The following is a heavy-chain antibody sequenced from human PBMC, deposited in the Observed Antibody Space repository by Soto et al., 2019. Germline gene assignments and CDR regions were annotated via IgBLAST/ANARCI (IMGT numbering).Heavy chain of an antibody. CDR2: ISSSGSTI. CDR3: ASTPRMEGSWGYCISTSCYGYFDY. CDR1: GFTFSDYY. J-gene: IGHJ4*02. V-gene: IGHV3-11*01. D-gene: IGHD2-2*01. Sequence: GGSLRLSCAASGFTFSDYYMSWIRQAPGKGLEWVSYISSSGSTIYYADSVKGRFTISRDNAKNSLYLQMNSLRAEDTAVYYCASTPRMEGSWGYCISTSCYGYFDYWGQGTLVTVS.